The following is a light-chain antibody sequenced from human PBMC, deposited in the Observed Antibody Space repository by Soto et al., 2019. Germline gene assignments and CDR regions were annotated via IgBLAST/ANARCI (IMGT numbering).Light chain of an antibody. CDR2: GAS. CDR3: QQHGSSPIT. V-gene: IGKV3-20*01. J-gene: IGKJ5*01. CDR1: QSVSSSY. Sequence: EIVLTQSPGTLSLSPGERATLSCRASQSVSSSYLAWYQQKPGQAPRLLIYGASSRATDIPDIFSGSGSGTDFTLTISGLEPEDFAVYYCQQHGSSPITFGQGPRLEIK.